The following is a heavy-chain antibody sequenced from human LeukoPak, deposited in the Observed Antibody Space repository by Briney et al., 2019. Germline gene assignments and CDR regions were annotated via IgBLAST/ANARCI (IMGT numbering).Heavy chain of an antibody. CDR3: ARQARGYYYYYMDV. CDR2: INPNSGGT. Sequence: ASVKVSCKASGYTFTGYYMHWVRQAPGQGLEWMGRINPNSGGTNYAQKFQGRVTMTRDTSISTAYMELSRLRSDDTAVYYCARQARGYYYYYMDVWGKGTTVTISS. CDR1: GYTFTGYY. J-gene: IGHJ6*03. V-gene: IGHV1-2*02.